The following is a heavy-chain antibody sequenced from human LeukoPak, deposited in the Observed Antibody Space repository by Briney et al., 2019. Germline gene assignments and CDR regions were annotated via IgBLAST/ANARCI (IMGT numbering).Heavy chain of an antibody. D-gene: IGHD1-14*01. Sequence: GGSLRLSCAASGFTFSSSVMSWVRQAPGKGLEWVSVISGNSDYTYYADSVKGRFTISRDNSKNTLYLQMNSLRVEDTAVYYCAKNPTGFPNWFDPWGQGTLVAVSS. J-gene: IGHJ5*02. CDR2: ISGNSDYT. CDR3: AKNPTGFPNWFDP. CDR1: GFTFSSSV. V-gene: IGHV3-23*01.